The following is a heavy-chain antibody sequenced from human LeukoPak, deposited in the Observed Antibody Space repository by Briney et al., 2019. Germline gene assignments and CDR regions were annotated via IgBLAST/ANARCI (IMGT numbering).Heavy chain of an antibody. CDR3: TRPVTMFDY. Sequence: GGSLRFSCTASGFTFGDYAMSWVRQAPGKGLEWVGFIRSKAYGGTTEYAASVKGRFTISRDDSKSIAYLQMNSLKTEDTAVYYCTRPVTMFDYWGQGTLVTVSS. CDR2: IRSKAYGGTT. V-gene: IGHV3-49*04. CDR1: GFTFGDYA. D-gene: IGHD3-10*01. J-gene: IGHJ4*02.